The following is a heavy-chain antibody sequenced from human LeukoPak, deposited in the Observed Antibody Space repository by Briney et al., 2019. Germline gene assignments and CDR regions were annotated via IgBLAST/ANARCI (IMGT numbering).Heavy chain of an antibody. CDR2: INHSGST. D-gene: IGHD6-13*01. CDR3: ARGLNRIAAAGPPKYYYYMDV. CDR1: GGSFSGDY. Sequence: SETLSLTCAVYGGSFSGDYWSWIRQPPGKGLEWIGEINHSGSTNYNPSLKSRVTISVDTSKNQFSLKLSSVTAADTAVYYCARGLNRIAAAGPPKYYYYMDVWGKGTTVTVSS. J-gene: IGHJ6*03. V-gene: IGHV4-34*01.